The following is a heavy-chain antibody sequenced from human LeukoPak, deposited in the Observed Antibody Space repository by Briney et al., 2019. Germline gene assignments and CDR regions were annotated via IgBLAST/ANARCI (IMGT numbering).Heavy chain of an antibody. CDR2: ISSSSSTI. CDR1: GFTFSSYS. V-gene: IGHV3-48*01. J-gene: IGHJ4*02. CDR3: ARSEARFMLS. Sequence: GGSLRLSCAASGFTFSSYSMNWVRQAPGKGLEWVSYISSSSSTIYYADSVKGRFTISRDNAKNSLYLQMNSLRAEDTAVYYCARSEARFMLSWGQGTLVTVSS. D-gene: IGHD2-8*01.